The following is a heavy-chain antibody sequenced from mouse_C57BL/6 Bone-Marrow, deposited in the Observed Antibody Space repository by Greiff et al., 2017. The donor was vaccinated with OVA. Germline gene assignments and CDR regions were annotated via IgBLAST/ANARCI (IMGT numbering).Heavy chain of an antibody. Sequence: QVQLQHPGTELVKPGASVKLSCKASGYTFTSYWMHWVKQRPGQGLEWIGNINPSNGGTNYNEKFKSKATLTVDKSSSTAYMQLSSLTSEDSAVYYCARTLYYGSSLYYFDYWGQGTTLTVSS. CDR3: ARTLYYGSSLYYFDY. J-gene: IGHJ2*01. V-gene: IGHV1-53*01. D-gene: IGHD1-1*01. CDR1: GYTFTSYW. CDR2: INPSNGGT.